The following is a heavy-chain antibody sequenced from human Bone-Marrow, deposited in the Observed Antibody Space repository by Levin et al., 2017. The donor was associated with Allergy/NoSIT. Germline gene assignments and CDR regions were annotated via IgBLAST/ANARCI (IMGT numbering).Heavy chain of an antibody. D-gene: IGHD3-22*01. CDR1: EFTFSSNA. V-gene: IGHV3-30*18. CDR2: ISNDGSNK. J-gene: IGHJ4*02. Sequence: PGGSLRLSCAASEFTFSSNAMHWVRQAPGKGLEWVALISNDGSNKYYVDSVKGRFTISRDNSKNTLYLQMNSLRAEDTAVYYCAKSGGSSGYNPLDYWGQGTLVTVSS. CDR3: AKSGGSSGYNPLDY.